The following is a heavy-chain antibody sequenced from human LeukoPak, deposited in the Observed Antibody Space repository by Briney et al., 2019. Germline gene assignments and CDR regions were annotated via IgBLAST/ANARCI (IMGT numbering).Heavy chain of an antibody. V-gene: IGHV1-69*13. CDR3: AREGGGSYSLLFDY. J-gene: IGHJ4*02. Sequence: SVKVSCKASGGTFSSYAISWVRQAPGQGFEWMGGIIPIFGTANYAQKFQGRVTITADESTSTAYMELSSLRSEDTAVYYCAREGGGSYSLLFDYWGQGTLVTVSS. CDR2: IIPIFGTA. D-gene: IGHD1-26*01. CDR1: GGTFSSYA.